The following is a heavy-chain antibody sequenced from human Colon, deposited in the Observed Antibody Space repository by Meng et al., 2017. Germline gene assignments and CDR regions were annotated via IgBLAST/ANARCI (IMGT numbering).Heavy chain of an antibody. J-gene: IGHJ5*02. CDR2: IGHSGIT. D-gene: IGHD6-19*01. Sequence: QLQESGPGMVKPSGTLSLTCSGSGGSISTRGYYWGWIRQPPGKGLEWIGSIGHSGITYYTPSLKSRVTVSIDTSKSQFSLKLTSVTAADTAVYYCVRSSGWVRTGFDPWGQETLVTVSS. CDR1: GGSISTRGYY. V-gene: IGHV4-39*01. CDR3: VRSSGWVRTGFDP.